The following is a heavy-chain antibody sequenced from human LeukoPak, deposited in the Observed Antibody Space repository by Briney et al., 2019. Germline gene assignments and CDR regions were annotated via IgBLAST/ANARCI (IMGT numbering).Heavy chain of an antibody. V-gene: IGHV5-51*01. D-gene: IGHD1-20*01. J-gene: IGHJ4*02. CDR3: ARFDNWRRPWFDY. CDR2: IYPGDSDT. Sequence: GGSLKISWKGSGSTFTSYWIGWVRQMPGKGLEWIGIIYPGDSDTRYSPSFQGQVTISADKSISTAYLQWSSLKASDAAMYYCARFDNWRRPWFDYWGQGTLVTVSS. CDR1: GSTFTSYW.